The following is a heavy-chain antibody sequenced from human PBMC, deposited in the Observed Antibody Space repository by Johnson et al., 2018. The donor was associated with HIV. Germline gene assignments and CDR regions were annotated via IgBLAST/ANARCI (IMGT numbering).Heavy chain of an antibody. CDR3: AKDGGFTRMPRGAFDI. Sequence: VQLVESGGGLVHPGGSLRLSCAASGFTFSDHDMHWVCQTEGIGLEWVSAIGTIGDTHYHGSVKGRFTISRENATNFLYLQMNSLRAEDTAVYYCAKDGGFTRMPRGAFDIWGQGTMVTVYS. CDR1: GFTFSDHD. J-gene: IGHJ3*02. CDR2: IGTIGDT. V-gene: IGHV3-13*01. D-gene: IGHD3-22*01.